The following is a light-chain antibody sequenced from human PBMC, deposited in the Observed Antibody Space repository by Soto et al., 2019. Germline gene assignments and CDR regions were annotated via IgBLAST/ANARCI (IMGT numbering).Light chain of an antibody. V-gene: IGLV2-14*01. Sequence: QSALTQPASVSGSPGQSITISCTGTSSDVGGYNYVSWYQQHPCKAPKLMIYDVSNRPSGVSNRFSGSKSGNTASLTISGLQAEDEADYYCSSYTSSSPLFGGGTKLTVL. CDR2: DVS. CDR1: SSDVGGYNY. CDR3: SSYTSSSPL. J-gene: IGLJ2*01.